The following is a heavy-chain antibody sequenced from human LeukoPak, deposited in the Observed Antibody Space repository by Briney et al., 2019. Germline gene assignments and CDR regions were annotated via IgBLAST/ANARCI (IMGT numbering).Heavy chain of an antibody. D-gene: IGHD2-2*01. Sequence: PSETLSLTCAVYGGSFSGYYWSWIRQPPGKGLEWIGEINHSGSTNYNPSLKSRVTISVDTSKSQFSLKLSSVTAADTAVYYCARALLGYCSSTSCSMAPHDYWGQGTLVTVSS. CDR2: INHSGST. J-gene: IGHJ4*02. V-gene: IGHV4-34*01. CDR3: ARALLGYCSSTSCSMAPHDY. CDR1: GGSFSGYY.